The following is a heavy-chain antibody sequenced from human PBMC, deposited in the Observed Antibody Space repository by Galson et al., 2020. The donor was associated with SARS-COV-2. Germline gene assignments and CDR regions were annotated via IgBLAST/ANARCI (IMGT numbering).Heavy chain of an antibody. J-gene: IGHJ4*02. D-gene: IGHD6-6*01. CDR3: ATPREYSTSSGSFDY. V-gene: IGHV3-23*01. CDR2: ISGSGGST. CDR1: GFTFSSYA. Sequence: GGSLRLSCAASGFTFSSYAMNWVRQTPGKGLEWVSAISGSGGSTYYADSVKGRFTISRDNSKNTLYLQMNSLRAEDTAVYYCATPREYSTSSGSFDYWGQGTLVTVSS.